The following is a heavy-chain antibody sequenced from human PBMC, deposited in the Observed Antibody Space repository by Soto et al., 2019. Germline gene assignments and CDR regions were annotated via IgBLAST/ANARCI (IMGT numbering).Heavy chain of an antibody. CDR1: GYSISSGYY. J-gene: IGHJ3*02. D-gene: IGHD3-22*01. CDR3: ARGVIVSFSSGYLTAGDAFDI. CDR2: IYHSGST. V-gene: IGHV4-38-2*01. Sequence: SETLSLTCAVSGYSISSGYYWGWIRQPPGKGLEWIGSIYHSGSTYYNPPLKSRVTISVDTSKNQFSLKLSSVTAADTAVYYCARGVIVSFSSGYLTAGDAFDIWGQGTMVTVSS.